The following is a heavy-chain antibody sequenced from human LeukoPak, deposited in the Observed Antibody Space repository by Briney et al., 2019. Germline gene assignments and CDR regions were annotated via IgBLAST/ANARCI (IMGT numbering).Heavy chain of an antibody. J-gene: IGHJ4*02. D-gene: IGHD6-19*01. CDR2: FDHEDGET. CDR1: GYTLTELS. CDR3: ATSLAVAGLLFDT. V-gene: IGHV1-24*01. Sequence: ASVKVSCKVSGYTLTELSMHGVRQAPGKGRDCMGGFDHEDGETIYAQKFQGRVTMTEDTSTDTAYMELSSLRSEDTVVYYCATSLAVAGLLFDTWGQGTLVTVSS.